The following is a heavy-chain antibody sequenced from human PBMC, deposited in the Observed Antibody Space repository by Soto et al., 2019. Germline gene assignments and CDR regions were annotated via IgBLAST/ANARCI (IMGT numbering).Heavy chain of an antibody. Sequence: VLLLESGGGFVQPGGSVRLSCAAPQFTFGGLGLSWVRQSLGRGLEWVATISRDEDNTHYADSVNGRFTISKNRSTNTLHLHMASLRAEDTAMYYCVSWMCAHFDFWGRGTLVTVSS. J-gene: IGHJ4*02. CDR1: QFTFGGLG. CDR2: ISRDEDNT. CDR3: VSWMCAHFDF. V-gene: IGHV3-23*01. D-gene: IGHD2-2*03.